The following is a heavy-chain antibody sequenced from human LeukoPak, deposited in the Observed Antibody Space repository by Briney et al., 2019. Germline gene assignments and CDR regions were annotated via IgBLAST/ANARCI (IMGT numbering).Heavy chain of an antibody. CDR2: INHSGST. V-gene: IGHV4-34*01. D-gene: IGHD6-19*01. Sequence: SETLSLTCAVYGVSFSGYYWSWIRQPPGKGLEWIGEINHSGSTNYNPSLKSRVTISVDTSKNQFSLKLSSVTAADTAVYYCAREGPRTGYSSGWLRYWGQGTLVTVSS. CDR3: AREGPRTGYSSGWLRY. CDR1: GVSFSGYY. J-gene: IGHJ4*02.